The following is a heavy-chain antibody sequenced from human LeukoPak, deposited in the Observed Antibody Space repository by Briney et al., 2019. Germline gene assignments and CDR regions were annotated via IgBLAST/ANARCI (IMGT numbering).Heavy chain of an antibody. Sequence: SQTLSLTCTVSGGSISSGSYYWGWIRQPPGKGLEWIGSIYYSGSTYYNPSLKSRVTISVDTSKNQFSLKLSSVTAADTAVYYCARHQGGSSWPYWGQGTLVTVSS. CDR1: GGSISSGSYY. V-gene: IGHV4-39*01. D-gene: IGHD6-13*01. J-gene: IGHJ4*02. CDR2: IYYSGST. CDR3: ARHQGGSSWPY.